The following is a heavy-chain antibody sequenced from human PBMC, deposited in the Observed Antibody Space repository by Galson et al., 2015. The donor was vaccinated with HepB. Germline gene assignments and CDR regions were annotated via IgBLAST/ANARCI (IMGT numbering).Heavy chain of an antibody. CDR2: ISGSGYNT. CDR1: EFTFSNYA. Sequence: SLRLSCAASEFTFSNYAMTWVRQAPGKGLEWVSGISGSGYNTYYADSVKGRFTISRDNSKNMLYLQMNSLRAEDTAVYYCARGPLLRGMIVVVLLPFFDYWGQGTLVYVSS. J-gene: IGHJ4*02. D-gene: IGHD3-22*01. V-gene: IGHV3-23*01. CDR3: ARGPLLRGMIVVVLLPFFDY.